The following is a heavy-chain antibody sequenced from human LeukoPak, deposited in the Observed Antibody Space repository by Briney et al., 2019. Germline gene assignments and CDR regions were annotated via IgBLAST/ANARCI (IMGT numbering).Heavy chain of an antibody. CDR1: GFTFNNYN. V-gene: IGHV3-21*01. J-gene: IGHJ6*04. Sequence: GGSLRLSCAHSGFTFNNYNMKWVRQAPGRALGWGSSITSSGTYIFYADSVKGRFTISRDKAKNSLYLQMNSLRAEDTAVYYCAELGITMIGGVWGKGTTVTISS. D-gene: IGHD3-10*02. CDR2: ITSSGTYI. CDR3: AELGITMIGGV.